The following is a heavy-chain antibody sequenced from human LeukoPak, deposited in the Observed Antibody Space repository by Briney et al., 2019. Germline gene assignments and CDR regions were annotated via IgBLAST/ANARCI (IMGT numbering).Heavy chain of an antibody. CDR3: ARGVELYYDSSGYYLDAFDI. J-gene: IGHJ3*02. V-gene: IGHV1-8*01. CDR2: MNPNSGNT. D-gene: IGHD3-22*01. Sequence: ASVKVSCKASGYTFTSYDINWVRQATGQGLEWMGWMNPNSGNTGYAQKFQGRVTMTRNTSISTAYMELSSLRSEDTAVYYCARGVELYYDSSGYYLDAFDIWGQGTMVTVSS. CDR1: GYTFTSYD.